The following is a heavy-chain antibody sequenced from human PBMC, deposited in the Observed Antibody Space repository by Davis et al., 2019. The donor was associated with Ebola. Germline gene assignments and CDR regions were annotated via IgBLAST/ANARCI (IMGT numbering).Heavy chain of an antibody. CDR1: GFTFSSYG. CDR2: ISASGGST. Sequence: GESLKISCAASGFTFSSYGMHWVRRAPGKGLEWVSGISASGGSTYYADSVKGRFTISRDNSKNTLYLQMNSLRAEDTAVYYCARAYGGQFDPWGQGTLVTVSS. J-gene: IGHJ5*02. CDR3: ARAYGGQFDP. V-gene: IGHV3-23*01. D-gene: IGHD4-23*01.